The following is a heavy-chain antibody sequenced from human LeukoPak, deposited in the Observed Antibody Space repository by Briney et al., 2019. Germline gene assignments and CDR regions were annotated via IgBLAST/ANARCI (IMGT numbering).Heavy chain of an antibody. CDR3: TTDLWMLAVAGTFDY. J-gene: IGHJ4*02. D-gene: IGHD6-19*01. CDR2: IKSKTDGGTT. Sequence: KAGGSLRLSCAASGFTFSNAWMSWVRQAPGKGLEWVGRIKSKTDGGTTDYAAPVKGRFTISRDDSKNTLYLQMNSLKTEDTAVYYRTTDLWMLAVAGTFDYWGQGTLVTVSS. V-gene: IGHV3-15*01. CDR1: GFTFSNAW.